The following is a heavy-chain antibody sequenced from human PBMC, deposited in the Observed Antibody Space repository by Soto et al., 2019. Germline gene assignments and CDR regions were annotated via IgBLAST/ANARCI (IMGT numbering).Heavy chain of an antibody. Sequence: PGGSLRLSCAASGFTFDDYTMHCVRQAPGKGLEWVSLISWDGGSTYYADSVKGRFTISRDNSKNSLYLQMNSLRTEDTALYYCAKDFPAPHYDFWSGPRLNYYYYGMDVWGQGTTVTVSS. V-gene: IGHV3-43*01. CDR3: AKDFPAPHYDFWSGPRLNYYYYGMDV. CDR1: GFTFDDYT. J-gene: IGHJ6*02. D-gene: IGHD3-3*01. CDR2: ISWDGGST.